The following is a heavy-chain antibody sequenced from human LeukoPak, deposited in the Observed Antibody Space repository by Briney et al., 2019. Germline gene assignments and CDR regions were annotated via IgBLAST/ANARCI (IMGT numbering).Heavy chain of an antibody. J-gene: IGHJ3*02. V-gene: IGHV4-34*01. D-gene: IGHD2-2*02. Sequence: SETLSLTCAVYGGSFSGYYWSWIRQPPGKGLEWIGEINHSGSTNYNPSLKSRVTISVDTSKNQFSLKLSSVTAADTAVFYCARANQLLYGPDVFDIWGQGTMVTVSS. CDR2: INHSGST. CDR3: ARANQLLYGPDVFDI. CDR1: GGSFSGYY.